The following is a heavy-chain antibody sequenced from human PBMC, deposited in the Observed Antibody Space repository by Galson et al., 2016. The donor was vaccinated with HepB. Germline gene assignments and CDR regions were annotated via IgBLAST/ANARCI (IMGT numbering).Heavy chain of an antibody. D-gene: IGHD1-1*01. CDR1: GYTFNAYY. CDR3: ARQYNQGYSQKCVDL. V-gene: IGHV1-2*04. Sequence: SVKVSCKASGYTFNAYYMHWVRQAPGQGFELMGLIDPNRATTNYAQKFQGWVTMTRDTSINTAYMELIRLRSDDTAVYYCARQYNQGYSQKCVDLWGQGTLVTVSS. J-gene: IGHJ5*02. CDR2: IDPNRATT.